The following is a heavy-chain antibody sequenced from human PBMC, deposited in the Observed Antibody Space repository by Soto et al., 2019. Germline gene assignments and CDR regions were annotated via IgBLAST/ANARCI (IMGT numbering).Heavy chain of an antibody. CDR2: IIPIFGTA. CDR1: GGTFSSYA. CDR3: ATDERCSGGSCYPGWFDS. Sequence: QVQLVQSGAEVKKPGSSVMVSCKASGGTFSSYAISWVRHAPGQGLEWMGGIIPIFGTANYAQKIQGRVTITADETTSTAYMGLSSLRSEDTAVYYCATDERCSGGSCYPGWFDSWGQGTLVTVSS. J-gene: IGHJ5*01. V-gene: IGHV1-69*01. D-gene: IGHD2-15*01.